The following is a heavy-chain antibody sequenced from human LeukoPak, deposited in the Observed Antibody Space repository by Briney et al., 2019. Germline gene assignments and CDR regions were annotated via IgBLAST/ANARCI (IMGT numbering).Heavy chain of an antibody. CDR1: GGSVGSGIYY. CDR3: ARKPIINNAWYYFDY. Sequence: SETLSLTCTVSGGSVGSGIYYWSWIRQSPGTGLEWIGNVYSTGSAYYNPSLESRVAMSVDTSKNQFSLKLSSVTAADTAVYYCARKPIINNAWYYFDYWGQGTLVTVSS. D-gene: IGHD1/OR15-1a*01. CDR2: VYSTGSA. V-gene: IGHV4-39*07. J-gene: IGHJ4*02.